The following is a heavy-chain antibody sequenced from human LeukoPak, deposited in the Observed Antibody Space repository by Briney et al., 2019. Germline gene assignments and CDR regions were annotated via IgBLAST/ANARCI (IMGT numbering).Heavy chain of an antibody. J-gene: IGHJ6*02. D-gene: IGHD6-19*01. CDR3: ARGIAVAGTNGMDV. V-gene: IGHV4-34*01. Sequence: SETLSLTCAVSGGSISSGGYSWSWIRQPPGKGLEWIGEINHSGSTNYNPSLKSRVTISVDTSKNQFSLKLSSVTAADTAVYYCARGIAVAGTNGMDVWGQGTTVTVSS. CDR1: GGSISSGGYS. CDR2: INHSGST.